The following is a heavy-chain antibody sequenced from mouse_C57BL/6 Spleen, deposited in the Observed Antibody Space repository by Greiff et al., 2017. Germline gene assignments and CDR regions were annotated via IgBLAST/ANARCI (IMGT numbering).Heavy chain of an antibody. D-gene: IGHD1-1*01. CDR2: IYPRSGNT. CDR3: ARYYGSSAWYFDV. CDR1: GYTFTSYG. J-gene: IGHJ1*03. V-gene: IGHV1-81*01. Sequence: QVQLKQSGAELARPGASVKLSCKASGYTFTSYGISWVKQRTGQGLEWIGEIYPRSGNTYYNEKFKGKATLTADKSSSTAYMELRSLTSEDSAVYFCARYYGSSAWYFDVWGTGTTVTVSS.